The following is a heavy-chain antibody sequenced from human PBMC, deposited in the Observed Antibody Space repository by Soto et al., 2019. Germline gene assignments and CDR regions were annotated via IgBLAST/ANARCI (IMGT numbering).Heavy chain of an antibody. V-gene: IGHV1-8*01. CDR3: ARVRGDDIVLVPEEYYYYYKDV. Sequence: ASVKVSCKASGYTFTSYDINWVRQATGQGLEWMGWMNPNSGNTGYAQKFQGRVTMTRNTSISTAYMELSSLRSEDTAVYYCARVRGDDIVLVPEEYYYYYKDVWGKGTTVTVSS. CDR2: MNPNSGNT. CDR1: GYTFTSYD. D-gene: IGHD2-2*01. J-gene: IGHJ6*03.